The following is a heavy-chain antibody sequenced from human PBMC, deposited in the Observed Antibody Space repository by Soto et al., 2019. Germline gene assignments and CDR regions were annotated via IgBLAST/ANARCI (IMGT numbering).Heavy chain of an antibody. Sequence: HPVGSLRLSCAASGFTFGLYWMGWVRQAPGKGLEWVANLKRDGSEKYFLESVKGRFTMSRDNAKNSFYLHMNNLRAEDTAVYFCARMGPWGKLTDLWGQGTSVTVSS. CDR1: GFTFGLYW. J-gene: IGHJ4*02. V-gene: IGHV3-7*01. CDR3: ARMGPWGKLTDL. CDR2: LKRDGSEK. D-gene: IGHD7-27*01.